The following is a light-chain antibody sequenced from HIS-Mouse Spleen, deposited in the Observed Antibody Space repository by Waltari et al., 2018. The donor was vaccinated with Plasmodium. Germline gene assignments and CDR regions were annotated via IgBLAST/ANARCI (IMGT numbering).Light chain of an antibody. Sequence: QSALTQPASVSGSPGQSITISCTGTSSDVGGYNYVSWYQQHPGKAPKLMIYEVSNRPSGVSHRFSGSKSGNTASLTISGLQAEDEADYYCSSYTSSSILYVFGTGTKVTVL. V-gene: IGLV2-14*01. CDR2: EVS. CDR1: SSDVGGYNY. CDR3: SSYTSSSILYV. J-gene: IGLJ1*01.